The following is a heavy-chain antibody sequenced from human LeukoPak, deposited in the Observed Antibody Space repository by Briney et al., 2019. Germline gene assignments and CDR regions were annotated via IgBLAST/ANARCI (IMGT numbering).Heavy chain of an antibody. CDR1: GGSISRHY. D-gene: IGHD5-18*01. V-gene: IGHV4-59*11. CDR3: ATIKRGNIFGFFDF. J-gene: IGHJ4*02. CDR2: VLDNVRT. Sequence: SETLSLTCTVSGGSISRHYWSWVRQPPGKGLEWIGYVLDNVRTKDNPSLNSRFTLSADTSKNQFSLRLTSVTAADTAVYYCATIKRGNIFGFFDFWGQGILVTVSS.